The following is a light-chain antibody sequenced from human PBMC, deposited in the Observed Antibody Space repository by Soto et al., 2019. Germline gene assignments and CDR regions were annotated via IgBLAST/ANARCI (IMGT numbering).Light chain of an antibody. CDR3: QQYGSSPLT. CDR1: QSSSSY. CDR2: GAS. V-gene: IGKV3-20*01. Sequence: PGERATLSCRASQSSSSYLAWYQQKPGQAPRLLIYGASSRATGIPDRFSGSGSGTDFTLTISRLEPEDFAVYYCQQYGSSPLTFGGGTKVEIK. J-gene: IGKJ4*01.